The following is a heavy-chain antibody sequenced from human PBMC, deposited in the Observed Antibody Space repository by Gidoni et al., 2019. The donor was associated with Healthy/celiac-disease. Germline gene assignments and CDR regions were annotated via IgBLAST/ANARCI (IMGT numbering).Heavy chain of an antibody. D-gene: IGHD3-3*01. CDR2: ISYDGSNK. CDR1: GFTFSSYA. Sequence: QVQLVESGGGVVQPGRSLRLSCAASGFTFSSYAMHWVRQAPGKGLEWVAVISYDGSNKYYADSVKGRFTISRDNSKNTLYLQMNSLRAEDTAVYYCAGLPPIYDFWSGSLNYYYYYGMDVWGQGTTVTVSS. J-gene: IGHJ6*02. CDR3: AGLPPIYDFWSGSLNYYYYYGMDV. V-gene: IGHV3-30-3*01.